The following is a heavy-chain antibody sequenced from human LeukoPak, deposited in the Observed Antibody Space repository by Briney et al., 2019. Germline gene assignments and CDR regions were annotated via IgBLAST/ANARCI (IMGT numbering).Heavy chain of an antibody. D-gene: IGHD3-10*01. CDR2: INPNSGNT. V-gene: IGHV1-8*02. J-gene: IGHJ6*03. CDR1: GYTFTGYY. CDR3: ARASYGSGSRGYYYYYMDV. Sequence: ASVKVSCKASGYTFTGYYMHWVRQAPGQGLEWMGWINPNSGNTGYAQKFQGRVTMTRNTSISTAYMELSSLRSEDTAVYYCARASYGSGSRGYYYYYMDVWGKGTTVTISS.